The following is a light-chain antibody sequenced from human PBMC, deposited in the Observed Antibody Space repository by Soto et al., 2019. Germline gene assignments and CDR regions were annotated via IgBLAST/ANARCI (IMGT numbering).Light chain of an antibody. CDR1: SSNIGAGFD. CDR3: QAYDGGRLGPVV. CDR2: DNN. V-gene: IGLV1-40*01. Sequence: QSVLTQPPSVSGAPGQRVTISCTGTSSNIGAGFDVHWYQQLPGTAPKLLIYDNNNRPSGVPDRFSGATSGTSASPAITGLQAEDEADYYCQAYDGGRLGPVVFGGGTKLTVL. J-gene: IGLJ2*01.